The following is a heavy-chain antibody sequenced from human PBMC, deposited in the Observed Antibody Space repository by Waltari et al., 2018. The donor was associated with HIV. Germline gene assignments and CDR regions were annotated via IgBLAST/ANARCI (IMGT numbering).Heavy chain of an antibody. D-gene: IGHD6-13*01. CDR1: FALRSYV. J-gene: IGHJ4*02. CDR3: AILIAAAGDFDY. Sequence: FALRSYVMSWVRQAPGKGLEWVSTISGSDGNTYYPDSVQGRFTISRDNSKNTLFLQLNSLRAEDTAVYYCAILIAAAGDFDYWGQGTLVTVSS. CDR2: ISGSDGNT. V-gene: IGHV3-23*01.